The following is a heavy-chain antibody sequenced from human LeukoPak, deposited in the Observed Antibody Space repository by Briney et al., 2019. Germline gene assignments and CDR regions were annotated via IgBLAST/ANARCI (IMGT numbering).Heavy chain of an antibody. V-gene: IGHV4-59*01. CDR1: GVSISSYY. Sequence: PSETLSLTCTVSGVSISSYYWTLIRQPPGKGLEWIGNIDYSGNTKYNPSLKSRVTISVDTSKNQFSLKLSSVTAADTAVFFCARWYHDSSGYRYFDYWGQGTLVTVSS. CDR2: IDYSGNT. CDR3: ARWYHDSSGYRYFDY. D-gene: IGHD3-22*01. J-gene: IGHJ4*02.